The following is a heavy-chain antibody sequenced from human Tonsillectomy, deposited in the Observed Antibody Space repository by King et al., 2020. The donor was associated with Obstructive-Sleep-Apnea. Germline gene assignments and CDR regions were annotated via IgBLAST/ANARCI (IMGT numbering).Heavy chain of an antibody. D-gene: IGHD3-9*01. Sequence: VQLQESGPGLVKPSQTLSLTCAVSGGSISSGGYSWSWIRQPPGKGLEWIGYIYYSGSTNYNSSLKSRVTISVDTAKNQFSLKLSSVTAADTAVYYCARGYFDWLSGLYYYAMDVWGQGTTVTVSS. J-gene: IGHJ6*02. CDR2: IYYSGST. CDR3: ARGYFDWLSGLYYYAMDV. CDR1: GGSISSGGYS. V-gene: IGHV4-30-4*07.